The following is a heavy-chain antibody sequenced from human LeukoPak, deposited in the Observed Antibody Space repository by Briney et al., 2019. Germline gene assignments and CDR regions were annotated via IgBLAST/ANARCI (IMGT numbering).Heavy chain of an antibody. V-gene: IGHV4-61*02. CDR2: IYSSGST. D-gene: IGHD3-9*01. CDR3: ARGDFDWFLQH. J-gene: IGHJ4*02. CDR1: GGSISSGSYY. Sequence: PSETLSLTCTVSGGSISSGSYYWSWIRQPAGKGLEWIGRIYSSGSTNYNPSLKSRVTISLDTSKNQFSLKLSSVTAADTAVYYCARGDFDWFLQHWGQGTLVTVSS.